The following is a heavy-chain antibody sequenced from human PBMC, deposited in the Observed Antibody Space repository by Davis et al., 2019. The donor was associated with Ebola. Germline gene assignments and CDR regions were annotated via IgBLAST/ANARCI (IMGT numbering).Heavy chain of an antibody. J-gene: IGHJ6*02. D-gene: IGHD3-10*01. CDR3: AKDLPSYGSGSYSIYYYYGMDV. CDR1: GFTFSSYG. V-gene: IGHV3-30*18. CDR2: ISYDGSNK. Sequence: PGGSLRLSCAASGFTFSSYGMHWVRQAPGKGLEWVAVISYDGSNKYYADSVKGRFTISRDNSKNTLYLQMNSLRAEDTAVYYCAKDLPSYGSGSYSIYYYYGMDVWGQGTTVTVSS.